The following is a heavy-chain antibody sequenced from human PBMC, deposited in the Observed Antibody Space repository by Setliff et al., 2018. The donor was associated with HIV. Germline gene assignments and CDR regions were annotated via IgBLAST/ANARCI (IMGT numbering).Heavy chain of an antibody. CDR2: IYSSGST. D-gene: IGHD3-3*01. CDR3: ARDRRSIFGVDTKNWFDP. J-gene: IGHJ5*02. CDR1: GASISSTTYY. Sequence: SETLSLTCAVSGASISSTTYYWGWVRQPPGKGLEWIGRIYSSGSTNYNASLKSRVTISGDMSKKQFSLKLSSVTAADTAVYYCARDRRSIFGVDTKNWFDPWGQGTLVTVSS. V-gene: IGHV4-39*07.